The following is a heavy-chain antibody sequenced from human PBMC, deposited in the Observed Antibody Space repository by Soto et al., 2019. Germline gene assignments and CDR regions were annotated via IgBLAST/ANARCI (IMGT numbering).Heavy chain of an antibody. D-gene: IGHD2-21*02. V-gene: IGHV1-69*13. CDR1: GGTFSSYA. Sequence: SVKVSCKASGGTFSSYAISWVRQAPGQGLEWMGGIIPIFGTANYAQKFQGRVTITADESTSTAYMELSSLRSEDTAVYYCARAFCGGDCPLDYWGQGTLVTVSS. CDR3: ARAFCGGDCPLDY. J-gene: IGHJ4*02. CDR2: IIPIFGTA.